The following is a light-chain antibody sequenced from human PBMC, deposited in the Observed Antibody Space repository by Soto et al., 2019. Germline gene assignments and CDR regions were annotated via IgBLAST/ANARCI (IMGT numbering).Light chain of an antibody. J-gene: IGKJ1*01. CDR2: GAY. Sequence: EIVLTHSPGTLSFSTVERASRSCRASQSVSSSYLDWYQQKPGQAPSLLIYGAYSRATCIPDRFSGSGSGTDFTLTISRLEPEDFAVYYCQQYTTSSWTFGQGPKV. CDR3: QQYTTSSWT. CDR1: QSVSSSY. V-gene: IGKV3-20*01.